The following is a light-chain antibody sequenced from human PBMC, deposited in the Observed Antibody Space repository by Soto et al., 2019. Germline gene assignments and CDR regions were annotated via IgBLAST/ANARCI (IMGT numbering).Light chain of an antibody. CDR2: EVT. CDR1: SSDVGSYDY. CDR3: SSYGGSNNLL. V-gene: IGLV2-8*01. J-gene: IGLJ2*01. Sequence: QSVLIQPPSVSGSPGQSVTISCTGTSSDVGSYDYVSWYQQHPGKAPKLMIYEVTKRPSGVPDRFSGSKSGNTASLTVSGLQAEDEADYYCSSYGGSNNLLFGGGTKVTVL.